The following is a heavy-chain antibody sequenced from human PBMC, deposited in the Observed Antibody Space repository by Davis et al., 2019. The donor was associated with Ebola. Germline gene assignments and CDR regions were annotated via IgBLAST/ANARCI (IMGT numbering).Heavy chain of an antibody. D-gene: IGHD3-10*01. CDR3: AREGPMLRGVIDEDY. CDR2: VTSGEST. V-gene: IGHV3-23*01. J-gene: IGHJ4*02. CDR1: GFTFSSYW. Sequence: PGGSLRLSCAASGFTFSSYWMNWVRQAPGKGLEWVSVVTSGESTYYADSVKGRFTISRENSKATLDLQMNSLRADDTAVYYCAREGPMLRGVIDEDYWGQGTLVTVSS.